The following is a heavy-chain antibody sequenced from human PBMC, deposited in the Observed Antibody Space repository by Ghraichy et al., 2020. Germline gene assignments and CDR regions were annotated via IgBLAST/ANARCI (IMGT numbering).Heavy chain of an antibody. V-gene: IGHV3-7*01. J-gene: IGHJ4*02. CDR1: GFTFTTYW. CDR2: INQDESEK. D-gene: IGHD3-16*01. Sequence: GGSLRLSCVASGFTFTTYWMTWVRQAPGKGLEWVANINQDESEKYYVGSVKGRFTISRDNAKNSLYLQMNNLRAEDTALYYCARGGNDYSNIPSDYWGQGTLVIVSS. CDR3: ARGGNDYSNIPSDY.